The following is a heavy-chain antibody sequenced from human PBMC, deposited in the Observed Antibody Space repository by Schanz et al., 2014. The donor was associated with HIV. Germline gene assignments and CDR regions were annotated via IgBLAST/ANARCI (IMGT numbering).Heavy chain of an antibody. CDR3: AREAYDISTGYYNPVLGY. Sequence: VQLVESGGGVVQPGRSLRLSCAASGFTFSSYGMYWVRQAPGQGLEWVGRIKSKTDGGTTDYAAPVKGRFTISRDNSKNTLYLQMKSLRVEDTAVYYCAREAYDISTGYYNPVLGYWGQGTLVTVSS. V-gene: IGHV3-15*01. D-gene: IGHD3-9*01. CDR2: IKSKTDGGTT. J-gene: IGHJ4*02. CDR1: GFTFSSYG.